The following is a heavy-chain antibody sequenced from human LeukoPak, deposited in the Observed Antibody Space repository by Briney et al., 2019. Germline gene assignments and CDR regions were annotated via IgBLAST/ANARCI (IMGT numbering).Heavy chain of an antibody. D-gene: IGHD5-18*01. V-gene: IGHV1-46*01. CDR1: GYTFTSYY. J-gene: IGHJ3*02. Sequence: VASVKVSCKASGYTFTSYYMHWVRQAPGQGLEWMGIINPSGGSTSYAQKFQGRVTMTTDTSTSTAYMELRSLRSDDTAVYYCAREGPSGYGYGRDAFDIWGQGTMVTVSS. CDR3: AREGPSGYGYGRDAFDI. CDR2: INPSGGST.